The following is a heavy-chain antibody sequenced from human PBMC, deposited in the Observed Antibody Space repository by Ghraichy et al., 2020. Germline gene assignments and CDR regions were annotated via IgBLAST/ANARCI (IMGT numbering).Heavy chain of an antibody. CDR1: GGTFSSYT. Sequence: SVKVSCKASGGTFSSYTISWVRQAPGQGLEWMGRIIPILGIANYAQKFQGRVTITADKSTSTAYMELSSLRSEDTAVYYCASQPGRFGPGYYYYMDVWGKGTTVTVSS. D-gene: IGHD3-10*01. V-gene: IGHV1-69*02. CDR3: ASQPGRFGPGYYYYMDV. J-gene: IGHJ6*03. CDR2: IIPILGIA.